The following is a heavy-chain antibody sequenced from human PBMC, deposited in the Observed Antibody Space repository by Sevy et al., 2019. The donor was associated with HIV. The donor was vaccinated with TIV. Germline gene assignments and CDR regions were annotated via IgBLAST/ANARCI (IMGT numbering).Heavy chain of an antibody. CDR3: ARDPCSGGSCYSLVPSRYYYGMDV. D-gene: IGHD2-15*01. CDR1: GFTFSSYS. V-gene: IGHV3-21*01. J-gene: IGHJ6*02. Sequence: GGSLRLSCAASGFTFSSYSMNWVRQAPGKGLEWVSSISSSSSYIYYADSVKGRFTISRDNAKNSLYLQMNSLRAEDTAVYYCARDPCSGGSCYSLVPSRYYYGMDVWGPGTTVTVSS. CDR2: ISSSSSYI.